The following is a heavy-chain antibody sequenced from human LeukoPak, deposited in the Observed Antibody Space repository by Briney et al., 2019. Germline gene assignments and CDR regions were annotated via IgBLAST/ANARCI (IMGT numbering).Heavy chain of an antibody. Sequence: SETLSLTCTVSGGSMSPYYWSWIRQPPGKGLEWIGHIYYSGYTTYNPSLKSRVSISVETSKKQFSLRLSSVTAADTAMYYCARDYGRNAMDVWGQGTTVTVSS. D-gene: IGHD4-17*01. J-gene: IGHJ6*02. CDR2: IYYSGYT. CDR1: GGSMSPYY. CDR3: ARDYGRNAMDV. V-gene: IGHV4-59*01.